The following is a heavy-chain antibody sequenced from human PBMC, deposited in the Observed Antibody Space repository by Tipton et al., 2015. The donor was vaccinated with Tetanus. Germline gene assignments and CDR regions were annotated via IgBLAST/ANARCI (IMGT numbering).Heavy chain of an antibody. CDR1: GGPFRGYY. J-gene: IGHJ5*02. Sequence: TLSLTCAVSGGPFRGYYWSWIRQPPGKGLEWIGEINHSGSTNYNPSLKSRVTMSVDTSKNQFSLKLSSVTAADTAVYYCARGFQERWQKSGWLDPWGQGTLVTVSS. CDR3: ARGFQERWQKSGWLDP. V-gene: IGHV4-34*01. CDR2: INHSGST. D-gene: IGHD5-24*01.